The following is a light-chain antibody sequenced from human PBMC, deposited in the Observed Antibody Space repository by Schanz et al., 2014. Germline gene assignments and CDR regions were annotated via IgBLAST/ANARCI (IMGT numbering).Light chain of an antibody. J-gene: IGKJ5*01. CDR2: DAS. CDR3: QQYVSSPFT. V-gene: IGKV3-11*01. Sequence: EIVLTQSPATLSLSPGERATLSCRASQSVRSYLAWYQQKPGQAPRLLIYDASNRATGIPARFSGSGSGTDFTLTIRSLEPEDFAVYYCQQYVSSPFTFGQGTRLEIK. CDR1: QSVRSY.